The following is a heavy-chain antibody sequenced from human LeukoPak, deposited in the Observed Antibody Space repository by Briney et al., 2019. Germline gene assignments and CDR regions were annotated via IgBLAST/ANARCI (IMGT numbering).Heavy chain of an antibody. CDR2: IGGSDGNT. V-gene: IGHV3-23*01. J-gene: IGHJ4*02. Sequence: GGSLRLSCAASGFTFSSYAMSWVCQAPGMGLEWVSAIGGSDGNTYYADSVKGRFTISRDNSKNSLYLQINSLRADDTAVYYCAKVQYSDYDMNFDSWGQGTLVTVSS. CDR3: AKVQYSDYDMNFDS. D-gene: IGHD5-12*01. CDR1: GFTFSSYA.